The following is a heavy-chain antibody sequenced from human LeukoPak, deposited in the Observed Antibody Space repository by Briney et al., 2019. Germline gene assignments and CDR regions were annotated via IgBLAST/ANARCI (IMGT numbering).Heavy chain of an antibody. Sequence: PSETLSLTCTVSGGSISSYYWSWIRQPPGKGLEWIGYIYYSGSSNYNPSLKSQVTISVDTSKNQFSLKLSSVTAADTAVYYCARGYDFWSDYYFDYWGQGTLVTVSS. V-gene: IGHV4-59*01. CDR2: IYYSGSS. CDR3: ARGYDFWSDYYFDY. J-gene: IGHJ4*02. CDR1: GGSISSYY. D-gene: IGHD3-3*01.